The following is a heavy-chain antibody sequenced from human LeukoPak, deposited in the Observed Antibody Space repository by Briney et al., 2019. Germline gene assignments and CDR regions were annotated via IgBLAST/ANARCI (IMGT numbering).Heavy chain of an antibody. J-gene: IGHJ4*02. CDR2: IYHSGGT. V-gene: IGHV4-4*02. CDR3: ARAGGSSGWNVDY. Sequence: PSETLSLTCAVSGGSISSSNWWSWVRQPPGKGLEWIGEIYHSGGTNYNPSLKSRVTISVDKSKNQFSLKLSSVTAADTAVYYCARAGGSSGWNVDYWGQGTLVTVSS. CDR1: GGSISSSNW. D-gene: IGHD6-19*01.